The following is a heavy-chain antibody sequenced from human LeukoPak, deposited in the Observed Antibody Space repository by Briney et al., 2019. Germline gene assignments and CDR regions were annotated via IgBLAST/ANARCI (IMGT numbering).Heavy chain of an antibody. CDR2: ISSSGSTI. D-gene: IGHD1-26*01. V-gene: IGHV3-11*04. CDR1: GFTFSDYY. Sequence: GGSLRLSCAASGFTFSDYYMSWIRQAPGKGLEWVTYISSSGSTIYYADSVKGRFIISRDNAKNSLYLQMNSLRAEDTAVYYCASMGATTSRFEIWGQGTMVTV. J-gene: IGHJ3*02. CDR3: ASMGATTSRFEI.